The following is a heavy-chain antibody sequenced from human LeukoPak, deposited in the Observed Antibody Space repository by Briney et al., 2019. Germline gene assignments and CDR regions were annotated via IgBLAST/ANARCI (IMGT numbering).Heavy chain of an antibody. V-gene: IGHV3-23*01. Sequence: GGSLRLSWAASGFTFSSYAMSWVRQAPGKGMEWVSAISGSGGSTSYADSVKGRFTTPRDNSTNTLYLQMTSLIAEDTAVYYRAKDFNYYDSSGPDYWGQGTLVTVSS. CDR2: ISGSGGST. D-gene: IGHD3-22*01. J-gene: IGHJ4*02. CDR3: AKDFNYYDSSGPDY. CDR1: GFTFSSYA.